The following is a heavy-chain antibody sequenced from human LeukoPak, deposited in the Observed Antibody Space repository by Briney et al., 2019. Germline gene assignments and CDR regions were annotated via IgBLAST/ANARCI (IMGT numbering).Heavy chain of an antibody. CDR3: AREYSSSALGY. J-gene: IGHJ4*02. Sequence: ASVKVSCKASGGTFSSYATSWVRQAPGQGLEWMGGIIPIFGTADYAQKFQGRVTITTDESTSTAYMELSSLRSEDTAVYYCAREYSSSALGYWGQGTLVTVSS. V-gene: IGHV1-69*05. D-gene: IGHD6-6*01. CDR2: IIPIFGTA. CDR1: GGTFSSYA.